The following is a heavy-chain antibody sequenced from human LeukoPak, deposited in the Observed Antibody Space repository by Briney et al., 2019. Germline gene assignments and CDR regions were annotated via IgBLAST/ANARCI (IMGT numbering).Heavy chain of an antibody. V-gene: IGHV4-59*01. CDR1: GGSISSYY. J-gene: IGHJ5*02. CDR3: ARDRDGGWGSEWFDP. CDR2: IYYSGST. Sequence: SETLSLTCTVSGGSISSYYWSWIRRPPGKGLEWIGYIYYSGSTNYNPSLKSRVTISVDTSKNQFSLKLSSVTAADTAVYYCARDRDGGWGSEWFDPWGQGTLVTVSS. D-gene: IGHD6-19*01.